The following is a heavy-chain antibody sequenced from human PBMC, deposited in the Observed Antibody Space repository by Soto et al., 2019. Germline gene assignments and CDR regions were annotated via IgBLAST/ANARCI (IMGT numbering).Heavy chain of an antibody. V-gene: IGHV1-18*01. CDR1: GYTFTSYG. D-gene: IGHD2-2*01. Sequence: ASVKVSCNASGYTFTSYGISWVRQAPGQGPEWMGWISAYNGNTNYAQKLQGRVTMTTDTSTSTAYMELRSLRSDDTAVYYCARVVVVVPAAIYYYYYGMDVWGQGTTVTVSS. J-gene: IGHJ6*02. CDR2: ISAYNGNT. CDR3: ARVVVVVPAAIYYYYYGMDV.